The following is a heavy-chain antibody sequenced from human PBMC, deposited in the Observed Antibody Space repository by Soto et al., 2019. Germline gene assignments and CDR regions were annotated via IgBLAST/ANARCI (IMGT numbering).Heavy chain of an antibody. D-gene: IGHD3-9*01. CDR1: GFTFDDYA. J-gene: IGHJ4*02. CDR2: ISWNSGSI. V-gene: IGHV3-9*01. Sequence: EVQLVESGGGLVQPGRSLRLSCAASGFTFDDYAMHWVRQAPGKGLEWVSGISWNSGSIGYADSVKGRFTISRDNAKNSLYLQMNSLRAEDTALYYCAKDISRKLLVIDYWGQGTLVTVSS. CDR3: AKDISRKLLVIDY.